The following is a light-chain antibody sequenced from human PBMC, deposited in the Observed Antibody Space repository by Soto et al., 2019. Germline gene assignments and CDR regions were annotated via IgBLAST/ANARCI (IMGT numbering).Light chain of an antibody. Sequence: QSALTQPRSVSGSPGQSVTISCTGTSSDVGGYNYVSWYQQHPGKAPKLMIYDVSKRPSGVPDRFSGSKSGNTASLTISGLHAEDESAYSCCSYVGSYTHVFGIGTQLTVL. J-gene: IGLJ1*01. CDR1: SSDVGGYNY. CDR2: DVS. V-gene: IGLV2-11*01. CDR3: CSYVGSYTHV.